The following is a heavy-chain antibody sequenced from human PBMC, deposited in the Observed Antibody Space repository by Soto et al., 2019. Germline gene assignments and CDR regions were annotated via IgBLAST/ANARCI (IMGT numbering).Heavy chain of an antibody. CDR3: ARESQDLTSNFDY. CDR1: GFTFARCS. CDR2: ISSTTNHI. J-gene: IGHJ4*02. Sequence: GGSLRLSCAASGFTFARCSMNWVRHAPGKGLEWVSSISSTTNHIDYADSMKGRFTVSRDNAKNSVYLEMNSLSAEDTAVYYCARESQDLTSNFDYWGQGTLVTVSS. V-gene: IGHV3-21*01.